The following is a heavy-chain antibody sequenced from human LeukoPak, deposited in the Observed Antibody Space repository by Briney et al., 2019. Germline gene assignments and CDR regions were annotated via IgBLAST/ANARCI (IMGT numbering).Heavy chain of an antibody. D-gene: IGHD1-26*01. CDR1: GFTFSSYG. J-gene: IGHJ4*02. V-gene: IGHV3-30*02. Sequence: PGGSLRLSCAASGFTFSSYGMHWVRQAPGKGLEWVAFIRYDGSNKYYADSVKGRFTISRDNANNSLFLQMNSLRGEDTAVYYCARDPTSGSHPHFDFWGQGILVTVSS. CDR2: IRYDGSNK. CDR3: ARDPTSGSHPHFDF.